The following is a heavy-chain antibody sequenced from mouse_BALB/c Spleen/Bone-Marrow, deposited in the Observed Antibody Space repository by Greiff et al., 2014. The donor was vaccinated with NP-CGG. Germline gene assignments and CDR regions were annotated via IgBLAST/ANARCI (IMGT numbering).Heavy chain of an antibody. Sequence: VKLMESGPGLVQPSQSLSITCTVSGFSLTSYGVHWVRQSPGQGLEWLGVIWSGGSTDYNAAFISRLSISKDNSKSQVFFKMNGLQANNTAIYYGARNYYGSSYWDFDVWGAGTTVTVSS. J-gene: IGHJ1*01. CDR2: IWSGGST. D-gene: IGHD1-1*01. CDR1: GFSLTSYG. V-gene: IGHV2-2*02. CDR3: ARNYYGSSYWDFDV.